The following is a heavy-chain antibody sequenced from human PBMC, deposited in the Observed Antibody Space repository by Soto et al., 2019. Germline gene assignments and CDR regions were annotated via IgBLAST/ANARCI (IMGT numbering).Heavy chain of an antibody. CDR3: AHIPNYYQYDWFDP. Sequence: QITLKESGPTLVKPTQTLTLTCTFSGFSLTTRGAGVGWIRQPPGKALECLALIYWDDDKRYSPSLQSRLSITKDTSKNQVVLTMTNVDPVDTATYYCAHIPNYYQYDWFDPWGQGTLVSVSS. V-gene: IGHV2-5*02. D-gene: IGHD3-16*01. CDR2: IYWDDDK. CDR1: GFSLTTRGAG. J-gene: IGHJ5*02.